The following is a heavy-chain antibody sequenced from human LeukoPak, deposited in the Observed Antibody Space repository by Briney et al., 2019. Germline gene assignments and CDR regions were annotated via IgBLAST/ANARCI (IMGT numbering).Heavy chain of an antibody. D-gene: IGHD2-21*01. CDR2: IRSSSTTI. CDR1: GFTFSSYG. CDR3: AGDSLVGYYYMDV. J-gene: IGHJ6*03. V-gene: IGHV3-48*01. Sequence: GRSLRLSCAASGFTFSSYGMHWVRQAPGKGLEWVSYIRSSSTTIYYAGSVKGRFTISRDNAKNSLYLQMNSLRAEDTAVYYCAGDSLVGYYYMDVWGKGTTVTVSS.